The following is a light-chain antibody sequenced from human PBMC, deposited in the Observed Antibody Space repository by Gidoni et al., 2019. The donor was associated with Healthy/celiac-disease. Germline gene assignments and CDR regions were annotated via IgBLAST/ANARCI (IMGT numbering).Light chain of an antibody. V-gene: IGKV4-1*01. CDR1: QSVLYNSNNKNY. Sequence: DIVMTQSPDSLAVSLGERATINCKSSQSVLYNSNNKNYLAWYQQKPGQPPKLLIYWASTRESGVPDRFSGSGSGTDFTLTISSLQAEDVAVYYCQQYYSIPPHFGQGTRLEIK. J-gene: IGKJ5*01. CDR3: QQYYSIPPH. CDR2: WAS.